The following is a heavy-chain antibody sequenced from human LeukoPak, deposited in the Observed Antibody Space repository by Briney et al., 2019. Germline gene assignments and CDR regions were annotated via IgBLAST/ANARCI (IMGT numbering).Heavy chain of an antibody. J-gene: IGHJ3*02. CDR3: ARDRIVGATTVYAFDI. V-gene: IGHV4-59*01. CDR2: IYYSGST. Sequence: NASETLSLTCTVSGGSISSYYWSWIRQPPGKGLEWIGYIYYSGSTNYNPSLKSRVTISVDTSKNQFSLKLSSVTAADTAVYYCARDRIVGATTVYAFDIWGQGTMVTVSS. D-gene: IGHD1-26*01. CDR1: GGSISSYY.